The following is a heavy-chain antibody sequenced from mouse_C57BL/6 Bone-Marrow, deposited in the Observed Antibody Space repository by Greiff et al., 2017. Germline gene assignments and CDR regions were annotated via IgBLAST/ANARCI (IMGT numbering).Heavy chain of an antibody. J-gene: IGHJ3*01. Sequence: QVQLQQPGAELVRPGSSVKLSCKASGYTFTSYWMDWVKQRPGQGLEWIGNIYPSDSETHYNQKFKDKATLTVDKSSSTAYMQLSSLTSEDSAIYYFAISGYYDSLLAYWGQGTLVTVSA. CDR2: IYPSDSET. D-gene: IGHD1-1*01. V-gene: IGHV1-61*01. CDR3: AISGYYDSLLAY. CDR1: GYTFTSYW.